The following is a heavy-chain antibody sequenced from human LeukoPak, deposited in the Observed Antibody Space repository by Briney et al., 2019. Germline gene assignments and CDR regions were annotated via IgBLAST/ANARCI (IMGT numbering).Heavy chain of an antibody. J-gene: IGHJ3*02. CDR2: ISGSGGST. CDR1: GFTFSSYA. CDR3: AKVSSYDSSGYDAFDI. D-gene: IGHD3-22*01. Sequence: GGSLRLSCAASGFTFSSYAMSWVRQAPGKGLEWVSAISGSGGSTYYADSVKGRFTISRDNSKNTLYLQMNSLRAEETAVYYCAKVSSYDSSGYDAFDIWGQGTMVTVSS. V-gene: IGHV3-23*01.